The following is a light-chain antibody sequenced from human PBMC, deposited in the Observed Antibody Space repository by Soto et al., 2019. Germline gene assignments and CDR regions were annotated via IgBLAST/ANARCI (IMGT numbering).Light chain of an antibody. J-gene: IGLJ1*01. CDR1: SSNIGSYY. V-gene: IGLV8-61*01. CDR3: ALFMGNGISV. CDR2: STT. Sequence: QSVLTQPPSASGTPGQRVNISCVGRSSNIGSYYVYWYQQTPGQAPRTLIYSTTTRSSGVPDRFSGSILGNKAALTITGAQADDESDYYCALFMGNGISVFGTGTKVTVL.